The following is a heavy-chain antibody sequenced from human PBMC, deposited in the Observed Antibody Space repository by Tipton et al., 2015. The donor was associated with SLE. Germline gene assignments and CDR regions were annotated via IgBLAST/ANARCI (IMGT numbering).Heavy chain of an antibody. V-gene: IGHV4-39*02. CDR2: VYCTGST. Sequence: TLSLTCTVSGGSISSSGYYWGWIRQPPGKGLEWIGSVYCTGSTYYNPSLKSRVTISVDTSKNQFSLKLNSVAAADTAVYYCARESVAGTYIPNWFDPWGQGTLVTVSS. D-gene: IGHD6-19*01. CDR1: GGSISSSGYY. J-gene: IGHJ5*02. CDR3: ARESVAGTYIPNWFDP.